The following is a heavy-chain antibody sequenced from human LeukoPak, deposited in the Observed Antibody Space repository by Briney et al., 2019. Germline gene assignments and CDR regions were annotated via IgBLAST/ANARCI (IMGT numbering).Heavy chain of an antibody. Sequence: SVKVSCKASGGTFSSYAISWVRQAPGQGLEWMGGIIPIFGTANYAQKFQGRVTITADESTSTAYMELSSLRSEDTAVYYCARESVAVDIVVVVAAYGVDVWGKGTTVTVSS. CDR1: GGTFSSYA. D-gene: IGHD2-15*01. V-gene: IGHV1-69*13. CDR2: IIPIFGTA. J-gene: IGHJ6*04. CDR3: ARESVAVDIVVVVAAYGVDV.